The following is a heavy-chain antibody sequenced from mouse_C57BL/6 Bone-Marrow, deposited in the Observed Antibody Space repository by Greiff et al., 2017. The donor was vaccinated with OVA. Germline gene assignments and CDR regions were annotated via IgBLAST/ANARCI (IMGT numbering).Heavy chain of an antibody. Sequence: QVQLQQPGAELVMPGASVKLSCKASGYTFTSYWMHWVKQRPGQGLEWIGEIDPSDGYTNYNQKFKGKSTLTVDKSSSTAYMQLSSLTSEDSAVYYCARSVDGGGFAYWGQGTLVTVSA. CDR3: ARSVDGGGFAY. J-gene: IGHJ3*01. CDR1: GYTFTSYW. CDR2: IDPSDGYT. D-gene: IGHD1-1*02. V-gene: IGHV1-69*01.